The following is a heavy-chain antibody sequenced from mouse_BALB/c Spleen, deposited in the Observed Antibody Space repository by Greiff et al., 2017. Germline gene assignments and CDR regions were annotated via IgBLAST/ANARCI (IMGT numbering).Heavy chain of an antibody. Sequence: VKLMESGPGLVAPSQSLSITCTVSGFSLTGYGVNWVRQPPGKGLEWLGMIWGDGSTDYNSALKSRLSISKDNSKSQVFLKMNSLQTDDTARYYCARGGYYGSSYYAMDYWGQGTSVTVSS. CDR1: GFSLTGYG. J-gene: IGHJ4*01. D-gene: IGHD1-1*01. CDR2: IWGDGST. CDR3: ARGGYYGSSYYAMDY. V-gene: IGHV2-6-7*01.